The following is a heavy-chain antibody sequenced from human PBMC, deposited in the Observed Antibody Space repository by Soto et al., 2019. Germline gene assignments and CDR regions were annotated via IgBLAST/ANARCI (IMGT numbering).Heavy chain of an antibody. J-gene: IGHJ4*02. Sequence: EVQLVESGGGLVQPGGSLKLSCAVSGFTFSSHAMNWVRQAPGKGLEWVAYIHGTRSIIYYADSVKGRFTSSRDNAKNSLYLQMDSLRDGDTALYYCARDARNAEYDYWGQGTLVTVSS. CDR3: ARDARNAEYDY. D-gene: IGHD1-1*01. CDR2: IHGTRSII. CDR1: GFTFSSHA. V-gene: IGHV3-48*02.